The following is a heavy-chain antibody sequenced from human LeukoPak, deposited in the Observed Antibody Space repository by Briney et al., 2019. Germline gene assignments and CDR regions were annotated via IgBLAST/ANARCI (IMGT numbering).Heavy chain of an antibody. D-gene: IGHD3-10*01. J-gene: IGHJ3*02. V-gene: IGHV3-21*01. Sequence: GGSLRLSCAASGFIFSSYSMNWVRQAPGKGLEWVSSISSSSSYIYFADSVKGRFTISRDNAKNSLHLQMSSLRAEDTAVYYCTRDQNYVSVINYYDAFDIWGQGTMVTVSS. CDR3: TRDQNYVSVINYYDAFDI. CDR1: GFIFSSYS. CDR2: ISSSSSYI.